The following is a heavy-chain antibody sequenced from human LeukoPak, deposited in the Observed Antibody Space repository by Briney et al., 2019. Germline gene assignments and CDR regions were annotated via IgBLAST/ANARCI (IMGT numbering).Heavy chain of an antibody. D-gene: IGHD3-10*02. CDR1: GYTFTGYY. CDR3: ARTLATMVGPLSY. Sequence: ASVKVSCKASGYTFTGYYMHWVRQAPGQGLEWMGWINPNSGGTNYAQTLQGRVTMTTDTSTSTAYMELRSLRSDDTAVYYCARTLATMVGPLSYWGQGTLVTVSS. V-gene: IGHV1-2*02. CDR2: INPNSGGT. J-gene: IGHJ4*02.